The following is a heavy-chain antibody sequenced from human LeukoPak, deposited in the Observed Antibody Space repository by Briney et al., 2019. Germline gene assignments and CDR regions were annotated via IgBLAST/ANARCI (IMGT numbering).Heavy chain of an antibody. CDR3: ARTTEAHSWRTRYYDYYMDV. CDR2: IYYSGCT. V-gene: IGHV4-59*01. D-gene: IGHD6-13*01. CDR1: GGSISSYY. Sequence: SETLSLTCTVSGGSISSYYWSWIRQPPGKGLEWIGYIYYSGCTNYNPSLKSRVTISVDTSKNQFSLKLSSVTAADTAVYYCARTTEAHSWRTRYYDYYMDVWGKGTTVTVSS. J-gene: IGHJ6*03.